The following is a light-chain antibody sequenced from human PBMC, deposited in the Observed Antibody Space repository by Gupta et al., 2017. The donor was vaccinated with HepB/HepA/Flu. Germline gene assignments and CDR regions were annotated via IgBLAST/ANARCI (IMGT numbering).Light chain of an antibody. V-gene: IGLV1-51*02. CDR1: SSNIGNNY. CDR2: KNN. CDR3: GTWDSSLSAVV. Sequence: QPVLTQPPSVSAAPGQKVTIACSGSSSNIGNNYVYWYQQLPGTAPKLLIYKNNKRPSGIPDRFSGSKSGTSATLGITGLQTGDEADYYCGTWDSSLSAVVFGGGTKLTVL. J-gene: IGLJ2*01.